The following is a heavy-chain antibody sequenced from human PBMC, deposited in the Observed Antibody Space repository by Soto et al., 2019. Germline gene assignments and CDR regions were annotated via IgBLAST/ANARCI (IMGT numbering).Heavy chain of an antibody. CDR2: INAGNGNT. CDR3: ARDGAASQRSSVGWFDP. CDR1: GYTFTSYA. V-gene: IGHV1-3*01. D-gene: IGHD1-26*01. J-gene: IGHJ5*02. Sequence: ASVKVSCKASGYTFTSYAMHWVRQAPGQRLEWMGWINAGNGNTKYSQKFQGRVTITRDTSASTAYMELSSLRSEDTAVYYCARDGAASQRSSVGWFDPWGQGTLVTVSS.